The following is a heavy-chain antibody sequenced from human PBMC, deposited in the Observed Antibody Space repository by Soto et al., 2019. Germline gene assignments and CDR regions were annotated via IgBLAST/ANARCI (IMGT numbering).Heavy chain of an antibody. CDR2: IYYSGST. Sequence: QVQLQESGPGLVKPSQTLSLTCTVSVGSISSGDYYWSWIRQPPGKGLEWIGYIYYSGSTYYNPSLQSRVTIAVDTSKNQFSLKLSYVTAADTGVYCCARGMTGTTNAGAFAYWGQGPLVTVSS. CDR3: ARGMTGTTNAGAFAY. D-gene: IGHD1-7*01. V-gene: IGHV4-30-4*01. J-gene: IGHJ4*02. CDR1: VGSISSGDYY.